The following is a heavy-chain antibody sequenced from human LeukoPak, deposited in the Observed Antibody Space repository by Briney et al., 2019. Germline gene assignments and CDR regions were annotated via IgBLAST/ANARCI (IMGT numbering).Heavy chain of an antibody. CDR3: ARGSLGDGSLLIDY. D-gene: IGHD1-26*01. CDR2: INSDGSDI. Sequence: PGRSLRLSCAASGFTFSRYWMHWVRQAPGKGLVWVSRINSDGSDISYADSVKGRFTISRDNAKNTVYLQMNSLRAEDTAVYYCARGSLGDGSLLIDYWGQGTLVTVSS. J-gene: IGHJ4*02. CDR1: GFTFSRYW. V-gene: IGHV3-74*01.